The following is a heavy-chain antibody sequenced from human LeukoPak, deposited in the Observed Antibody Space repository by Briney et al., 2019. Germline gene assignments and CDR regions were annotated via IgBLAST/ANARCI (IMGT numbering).Heavy chain of an antibody. V-gene: IGHV1-18*01. D-gene: IGHD2-2*02. CDR1: VYTFTSYR. CDR2: ISAYNGNT. J-gene: IGHJ4*02. Sequence: ASVKVSCKASVYTFTSYRISGVRPALGQGREWMGCISAYNGNTNYAQKLQGRVTMTTDTSTSTAYMELRSLRSDDTAVYYCARVVVPAAIYPGEGPDYWGQGTLVTVSS. CDR3: ARVVVPAAIYPGEGPDY.